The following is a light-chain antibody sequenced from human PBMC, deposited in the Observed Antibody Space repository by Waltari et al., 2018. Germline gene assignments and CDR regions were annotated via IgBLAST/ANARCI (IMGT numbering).Light chain of an antibody. CDR3: QQYYSTPQT. CDR2: WAS. J-gene: IGKJ1*01. CDR1: QTILYTSNNKNY. Sequence: DIVMTQSQDSLAVSLGERATINCKSSQTILYTSNNKNYLAWYQHKPGQPPKLLIYWASTREYGVPDRFSGSGSGTDFTLTISSLQAEDVALYYCQQYYSTPQTFGQGTKVEIK. V-gene: IGKV4-1*01.